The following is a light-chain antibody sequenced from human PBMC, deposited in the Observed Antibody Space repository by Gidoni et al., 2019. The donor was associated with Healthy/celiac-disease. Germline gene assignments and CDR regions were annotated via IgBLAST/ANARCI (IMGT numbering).Light chain of an antibody. J-gene: IGLJ2*01. CDR2: DVS. CDR3: CSYAGSYTHVV. Sequence: QSALTQPSSVSGSPGQSVTISCTRTSSDVGGYNYVSWYQQHPGKAPKLMIYDVSKRPSGVPDRFSGSKSGNTASLTISGLQAEDEADYYCCSYAGSYTHVVFGGGTKLTVL. CDR1: SSDVGGYNY. V-gene: IGLV2-11*01.